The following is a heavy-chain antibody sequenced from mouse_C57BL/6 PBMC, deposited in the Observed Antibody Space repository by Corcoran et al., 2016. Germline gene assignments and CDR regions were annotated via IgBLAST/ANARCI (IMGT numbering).Heavy chain of an antibody. V-gene: IGHV1-55*01. J-gene: IGHJ3*01. CDR2: IYPGSGST. CDR1: GYTFTSYW. CDR3: ARRSFRDYYGSSSWFAY. Sequence: QVQLQQPGAELVKPGASVKMSCKASGYTFTSYWITWVKQRPGQGLEWIGDIYPGSGSTNYNEKFKSKATLTVDTSSSTAYMQLSSLTSEDSAVYYCARRSFRDYYGSSSWFAYWGQGTLVTVSA. D-gene: IGHD1-1*01.